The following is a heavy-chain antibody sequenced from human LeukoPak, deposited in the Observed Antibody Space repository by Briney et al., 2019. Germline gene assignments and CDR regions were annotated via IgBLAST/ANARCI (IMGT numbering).Heavy chain of an antibody. CDR1: GYTFTGYY. J-gene: IGHJ5*02. CDR3: ARDLIDGYNHHWLDP. CDR2: INPNTGGT. V-gene: IGHV1-2*02. D-gene: IGHD5-24*01. Sequence: GASVKVSCKASGYTFTGYYMHWVRQAPGQGLEWMGWINPNTGGTNYAQKFQGRVTLTRDTSSSTAYMELSSLRSDDTALYYCARDLIDGYNHHWLDPWGRGALVSVAS.